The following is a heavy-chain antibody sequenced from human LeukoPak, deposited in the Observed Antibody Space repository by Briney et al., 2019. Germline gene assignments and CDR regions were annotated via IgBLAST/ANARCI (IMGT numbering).Heavy chain of an antibody. V-gene: IGHV1-18*01. J-gene: IGHJ4*02. CDR3: TRDLGTYTSYGSIFFDY. Sequence: ASVKVSRKASGHTFTNYAVSWVRQAPGQGLEYMGYISAYNGNTNYAQNLQGRVTMTTDTSTTTVYMELRSLRSDDTAVYYCTRDLGTYTSYGSIFFDYWGQGALVTVSS. CDR2: ISAYNGNT. CDR1: GHTFTNYA. D-gene: IGHD3-10*01.